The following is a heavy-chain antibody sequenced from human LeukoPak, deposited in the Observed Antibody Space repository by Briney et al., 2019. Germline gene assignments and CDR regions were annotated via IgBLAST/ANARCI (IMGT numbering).Heavy chain of an antibody. Sequence: ASVKVSCKASGYTFTGYYMHWVRQAPGQGLEWMGWINPNSGGTNYAQKFQGRVTMTRDTSISTAYMELSRLRSDDTAVYYRARALGNYDILTGYYPLYYFDYWGQGTLVTVSS. J-gene: IGHJ4*02. CDR2: INPNSGGT. CDR3: ARALGNYDILTGYYPLYYFDY. CDR1: GYTFTGYY. V-gene: IGHV1-2*02. D-gene: IGHD3-9*01.